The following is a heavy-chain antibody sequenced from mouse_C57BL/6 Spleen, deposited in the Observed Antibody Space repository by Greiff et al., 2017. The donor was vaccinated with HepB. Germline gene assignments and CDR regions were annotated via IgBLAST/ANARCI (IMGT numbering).Heavy chain of an antibody. J-gene: IGHJ4*01. D-gene: IGHD2-2*01. CDR1: GFTFSDYG. Sequence: DVQLQESGGGLVKPGGSLKLSCAASGFTFSDYGMHWVRQAPEKGLEWVAYISSGSSTIYYADTVKGRFTISRDNAKNTLFLQMTSLRSEDTAMYYCARGHYGYDGGAMDYWGQGTSVTVSS. V-gene: IGHV5-17*01. CDR3: ARGHYGYDGGAMDY. CDR2: ISSGSSTI.